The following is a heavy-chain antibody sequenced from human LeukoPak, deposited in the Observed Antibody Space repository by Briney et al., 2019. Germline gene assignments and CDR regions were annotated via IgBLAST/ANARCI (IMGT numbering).Heavy chain of an antibody. J-gene: IGHJ4*02. CDR1: GFTVSSNY. V-gene: IGHV3-66*01. CDR3: ARGGPAAGTFDY. D-gene: IGHD1/OR15-1a*01. CDR2: IYSGGST. Sequence: GGSLRLSCPASGFTVSSNYISWVRQPPGRGLEWVSVIYSGGSTYYADSVKGRFTISRDNSKNTLYLQMNSLRAEDTAVYSCARGGPAAGTFDYWGQGTLVTVSS.